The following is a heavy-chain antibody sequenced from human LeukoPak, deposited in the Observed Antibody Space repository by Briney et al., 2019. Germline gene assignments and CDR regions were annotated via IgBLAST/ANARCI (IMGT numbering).Heavy chain of an antibody. CDR3: ARSYPPTDY. V-gene: IGHV4-39*07. Sequence: SETLSLTCTVSGGSISSSSYYWGWIRQPPGKGLEWIGSIYYSGSTYYNPSLKSRVTISVDTSKNQFSLKLSSVTAADTAVYYCARSYPPTDYWGQGTLVTVSS. J-gene: IGHJ4*02. D-gene: IGHD1-26*01. CDR2: IYYSGST. CDR1: GGSISSSSYY.